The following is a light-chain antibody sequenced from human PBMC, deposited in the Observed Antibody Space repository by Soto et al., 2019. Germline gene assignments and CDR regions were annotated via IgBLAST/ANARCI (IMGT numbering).Light chain of an antibody. V-gene: IGKV3-20*01. CDR3: QQYGHSPIT. J-gene: IGKJ5*01. CDR1: QSVHNF. Sequence: EVVLTQSPATLSLSPGERAALSCKASQSVHNFLAWYQQKPGQAPRLLIYGASTRAAGVPPRFSGSGSGTDFTLTISRLEPEDFALYYCQQYGHSPITFGQGTRLEIK. CDR2: GAS.